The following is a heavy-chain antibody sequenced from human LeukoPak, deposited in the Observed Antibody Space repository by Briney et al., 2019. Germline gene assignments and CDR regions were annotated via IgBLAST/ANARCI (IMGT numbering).Heavy chain of an antibody. V-gene: IGHV4-30-4*08. CDR3: ARVRVTISIDP. D-gene: IGHD3-3*01. J-gene: IGHJ5*02. CDR2: IYYSGST. Sequence: SETLSLTCTVSGGSISIGDYYWSWIRQPPGKGLEWIGYIYYSGSTYYNPSLKSRVTISVDTSKNQFSLKLSSVTAADTAVYYCARVRVTISIDPWGQGTLVTVSS. CDR1: GGSISIGDYY.